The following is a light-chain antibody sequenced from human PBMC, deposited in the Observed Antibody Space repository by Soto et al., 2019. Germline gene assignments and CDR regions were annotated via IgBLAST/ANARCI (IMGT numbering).Light chain of an antibody. V-gene: IGLV4-69*01. CDR3: QTWGTGLNWV. Sequence: QSVLTQSPSASASLGASVKLTCTRSSGHSSYAIAWHQQQPEKGPRYLMKLNSDGSHSKGDGIPDRFSGSSSGAERYLTISSLQSEDEADYYCQTWGTGLNWVFGGGTKVTVL. J-gene: IGLJ3*02. CDR2: LNSDGSH. CDR1: SGHSSYA.